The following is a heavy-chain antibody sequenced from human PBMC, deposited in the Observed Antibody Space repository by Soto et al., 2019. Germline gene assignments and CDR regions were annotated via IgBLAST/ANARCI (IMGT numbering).Heavy chain of an antibody. J-gene: IGHJ4*02. CDR3: ARDAGGPADY. CDR1: VESISIYY. CDR2: MYYSGST. V-gene: IGHV4-59*01. D-gene: IGHD2-15*01. Sequence: AETLSLTCTVSVESISIYYWSWIRQPPGKGLEWIGYMYYSGSTNYNPSLKSRVTISVDTSKNQFSLKLSSVTAADTAVYYCARDAGGPADYWGQGTLVTVS.